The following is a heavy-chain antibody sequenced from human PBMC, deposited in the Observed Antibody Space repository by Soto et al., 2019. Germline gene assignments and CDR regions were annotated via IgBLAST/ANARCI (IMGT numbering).Heavy chain of an antibody. CDR2: INHSGST. V-gene: IGHV4-34*01. Sequence: SETLSLTCADYGGSFSCYYWSWIRQPPGKGLEWIGEINHSGSTNYNPSLKSRVTISVDTSKNQFSLKLSSVTAADTAVYYCALTWIQLSYFDYWGQGTLVTVSS. CDR1: GGSFSCYY. D-gene: IGHD5-18*01. J-gene: IGHJ4*02. CDR3: ALTWIQLSYFDY.